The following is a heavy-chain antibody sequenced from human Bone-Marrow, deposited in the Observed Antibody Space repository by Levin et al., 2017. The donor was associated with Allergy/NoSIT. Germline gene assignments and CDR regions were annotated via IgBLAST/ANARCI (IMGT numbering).Heavy chain of an antibody. CDR1: GFTVSSNY. CDR2: IYSGGST. D-gene: IGHD5-18*01. CDR3: ARDKPMDTAD. Sequence: ASVKVSCAASGFTVSSNYMSWVRQAPGKGLEWVSVIYSGGSTYYADSVKGRFTISRDNSKNTLYLQMNSLRAEDTAVYYCARDKPMDTADWGQGTLVTVSS. V-gene: IGHV3-66*02. J-gene: IGHJ4*02.